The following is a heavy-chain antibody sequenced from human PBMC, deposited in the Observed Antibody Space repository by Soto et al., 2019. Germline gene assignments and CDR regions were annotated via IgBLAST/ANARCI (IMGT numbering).Heavy chain of an antibody. CDR1: GCSISSYY. V-gene: IGHV4-59*08. D-gene: IGHD1-26*01. CDR3: GRRWGGGFDI. J-gene: IGHJ3*02. Sequence: HVQLQESGPGLGKPSETLSLTCTVTGCSISSYYWRWIRQPPGKGLEWIGYIYYSGRTNYNPSLKSRVTISVETSKNPFCLKLSSVTAADTAVYSCGRRWGGGFDIWGQGTMVTVSS. CDR2: IYYSGRT.